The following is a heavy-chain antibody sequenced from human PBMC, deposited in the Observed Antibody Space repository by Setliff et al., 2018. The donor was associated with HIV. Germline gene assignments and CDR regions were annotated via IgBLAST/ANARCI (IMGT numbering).Heavy chain of an antibody. D-gene: IGHD5-12*01. Sequence: SETLSLTCAVFGTSFSGYYFSWIRQPPGKGLEWIGEVNYSGSTNYNSSLKSRVSISVDTSKTQFSLKLSSVTAADTAVYYCARGGLVVATIWDAFDLWGQGTMVTVS. V-gene: IGHV4-34*01. CDR1: GTSFSGYY. CDR2: VNYSGST. CDR3: ARGGLVVATIWDAFDL. J-gene: IGHJ3*01.